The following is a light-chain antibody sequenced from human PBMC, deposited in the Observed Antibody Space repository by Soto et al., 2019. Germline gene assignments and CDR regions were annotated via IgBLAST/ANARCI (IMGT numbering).Light chain of an antibody. CDR3: QQYNSPYT. CDR2: KAS. V-gene: IGKV1-5*03. Sequence: DIQMTQSPSTLSASVGDIVTITCRASQSISGWLAWYQQIPGKAPNLLIYKASTLESGVPSRFSGSGSGTEFTLTISSLPPDDFATYYCQQYNSPYTFGQGTKVDIK. J-gene: IGKJ2*01. CDR1: QSISGW.